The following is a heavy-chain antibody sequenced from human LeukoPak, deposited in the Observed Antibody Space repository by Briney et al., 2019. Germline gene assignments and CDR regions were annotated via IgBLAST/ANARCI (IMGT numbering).Heavy chain of an antibody. J-gene: IGHJ4*02. CDR2: IKHSGST. CDR1: GGSFSGYY. D-gene: IGHD1-26*01. CDR3: ARKGDNSGSYYYFDY. Sequence: SETLSLTCAVYGGSFSGYYWSWIRQPPGKGLEWIGEIKHSGSTNYNPSLKSRVTISVDTSKNQFSLKLSSVTAADTAVYYCARKGDNSGSYYYFDYWGQGTLVTASS. V-gene: IGHV4-34*01.